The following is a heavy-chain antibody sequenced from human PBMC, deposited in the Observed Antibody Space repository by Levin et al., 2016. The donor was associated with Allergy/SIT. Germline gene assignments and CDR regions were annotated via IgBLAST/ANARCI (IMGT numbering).Heavy chain of an antibody. CDR1: GFTFSSYW. D-gene: IGHD3-22*01. Sequence: GESLKISCAASGFTFSSYWMHWVRQAPGKGLVWVSRINSDGSSTSYADSVKGRFTISRDNAKNTLYLQMNSLRAEDTAVYYCARVSYYDSSGQANYWGQGTLVTVSS. CDR3: ARVSYYDSSGQANY. J-gene: IGHJ4*02. CDR2: INSDGSST. V-gene: IGHV3-74*01.